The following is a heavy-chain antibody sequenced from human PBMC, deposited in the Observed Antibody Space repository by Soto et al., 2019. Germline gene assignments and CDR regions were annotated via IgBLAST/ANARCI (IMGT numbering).Heavy chain of an antibody. Sequence: SETLSLTCAVSGASIGSNKGFSCVRRPPGKGLEWIGEVYHSGTTNCHPSLKSRVTISIDKSKNQFSLTLTSMTAADTALYYCAVPGRGDFDYWSQGTLVTVSS. D-gene: IGHD5-12*01. CDR2: VYHSGTT. CDR1: GASIGSNKG. V-gene: IGHV4-4*02. J-gene: IGHJ4*02. CDR3: AVPGRGDFDY.